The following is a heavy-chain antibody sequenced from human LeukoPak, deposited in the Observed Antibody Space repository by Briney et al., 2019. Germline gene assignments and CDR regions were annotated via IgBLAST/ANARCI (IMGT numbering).Heavy chain of an antibody. Sequence: ASVKVSCKASGYIFISYYMYWVRQAPGQGLEWMGTINSSGGSTSYAQKFQGRLTMTRDTSTSTVYTELSSLRSEDTAMYYCARGSGRDIDYWGQGTLVTVSS. D-gene: IGHD3-9*01. CDR2: INSSGGST. J-gene: IGHJ4*02. CDR3: ARGSGRDIDY. V-gene: IGHV1-46*01. CDR1: GYIFISYY.